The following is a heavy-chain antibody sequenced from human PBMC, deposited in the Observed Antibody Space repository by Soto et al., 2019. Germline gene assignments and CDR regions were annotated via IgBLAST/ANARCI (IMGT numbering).Heavy chain of an antibody. CDR1: GGTFSSYA. V-gene: IGHV1-69*01. CDR2: IIPIFGTA. CDR3: ASGPIQQLASFSWFDP. D-gene: IGHD6-13*01. Sequence: QVQLVQSGAEVKKPGSSVKVSCKASGGTFSSYAISWVRQAPGQGLEWMGGIIPIFGTANYAQKFQGRVTITADESTSTAYMELSSLRSEDTAVYYRASGPIQQLASFSWFDPWGQGTLVTVSS. J-gene: IGHJ5*02.